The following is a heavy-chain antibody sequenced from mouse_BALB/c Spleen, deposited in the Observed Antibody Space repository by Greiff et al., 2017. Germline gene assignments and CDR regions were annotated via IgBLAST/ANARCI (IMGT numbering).Heavy chain of an antibody. CDR1: GFTFSDYY. J-gene: IGHJ1*01. D-gene: IGHD2-1*01. CDR3: ARGKGWYFDV. V-gene: IGHV5-4*02. CDR2: ISDGGSYT. Sequence: DVMLVESGGGLVKPGGSLKLSCAASGFTFSDYYMYWVRQTPEKRLEWVATISDGGSYTYYPDSVKGRFTISRDNAKNNLYLQMSSLKSEDTAMYYCARGKGWYFDVWGAGTTVTVSS.